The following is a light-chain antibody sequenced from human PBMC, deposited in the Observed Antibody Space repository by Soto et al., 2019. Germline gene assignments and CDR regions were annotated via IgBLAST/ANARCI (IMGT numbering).Light chain of an antibody. J-gene: IGKJ3*01. V-gene: IGKV3-20*01. Sequence: IVLTQSPGTLSLSPGERATLSCRASQSVTSNYLAWYQQRPGQAPRLLIYGASSRATGIPDRFSGSGSGTDFTLTISRLEPEDFAAYYCQQYGTSPRLFTFGPGTKVDI. CDR3: QQYGTSPRLFT. CDR2: GAS. CDR1: QSVTSNY.